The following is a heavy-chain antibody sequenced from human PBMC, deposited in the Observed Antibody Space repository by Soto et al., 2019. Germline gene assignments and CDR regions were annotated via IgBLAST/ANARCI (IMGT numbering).Heavy chain of an antibody. D-gene: IGHD7-27*01. CDR3: VRELGLAY. V-gene: IGHV3-7*03. J-gene: IGHJ4*02. CDR2: INKDGSQK. Sequence: ESMKFSCAASGSTLSNYWMTWVRQAPGKGLEWVANINKDGSQKNYVDSVKGRFTIARDNGQNSLSLQINSLRVEDTAVYYCVRELGLAYWGQGALVTVSS. CDR1: GSTLSNYW.